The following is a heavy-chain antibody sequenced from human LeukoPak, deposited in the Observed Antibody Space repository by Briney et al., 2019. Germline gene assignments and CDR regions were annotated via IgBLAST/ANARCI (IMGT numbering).Heavy chain of an antibody. D-gene: IGHD6-13*01. J-gene: IGHJ6*02. CDR2: IYYSGST. CDR3: ARDRHLHSSSWYLDYYYGMDV. V-gene: IGHV4-59*01. CDR1: GGSISRYY. Sequence: SETLSLTCTVSGGSISRYYWSWIRQPPGKGLEWIGYIYYSGSTNSNPSLKSRVTLSVATSKNQFSCKLTSVTAADTAVYDCARDRHLHSSSWYLDYYYGMDVWGQGTTVTVSS.